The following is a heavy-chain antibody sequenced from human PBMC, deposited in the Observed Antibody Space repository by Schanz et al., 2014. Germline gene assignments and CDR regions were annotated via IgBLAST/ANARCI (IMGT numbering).Heavy chain of an antibody. V-gene: IGHV3-48*01. Sequence: EVQLVESGGGLVRPGGSLRLSCTTSGLIFSTYTLNWVRQAPGKGLEWISYISFSGNNIYYADSVKGRFTISRDNAKNSVFLQMNRLRAEDTAVYYCAKYGGGYSYGFVEYWGQGILVTVSS. D-gene: IGHD5-18*01. J-gene: IGHJ4*02. CDR2: ISFSGNNI. CDR3: AKYGGGYSYGFVEY. CDR1: GLIFSTYT.